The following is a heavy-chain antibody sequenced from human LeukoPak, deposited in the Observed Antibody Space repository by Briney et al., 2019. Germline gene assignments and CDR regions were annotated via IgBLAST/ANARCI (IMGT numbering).Heavy chain of an antibody. CDR2: INSDGSST. CDR3: ARVGNDFWSGYYPDV. V-gene: IGHV3-74*01. J-gene: IGHJ6*02. Sequence: PGGSLRLSCAASGFTFSSYWMHWVRQAPGKGLVWVSRINSDGSSTSYADSVKGRFTISRDNAKNTLYLQMNSLRAEDTAVYYCARVGNDFWSGYYPDVWGQGTTVTVSS. CDR1: GFTFSSYW. D-gene: IGHD3-3*01.